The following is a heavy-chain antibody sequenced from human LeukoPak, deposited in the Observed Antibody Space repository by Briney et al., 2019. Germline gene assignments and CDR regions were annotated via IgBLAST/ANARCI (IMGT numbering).Heavy chain of an antibody. D-gene: IGHD3-16*02. CDR1: GGSITSYY. CDR3: AREASVWGSYRAYFDY. CDR2: IYYSGST. Sequence: SETLSLTCTVSGGSITSYYWSWIRQPPGKGLEWIGYIYYSGSTNYNPSLKSRVTTSVDTSKNQFSLKVSSVTAADTAVYYCAREASVWGSYRAYFDYWGQGTLVTVSS. V-gene: IGHV4-59*01. J-gene: IGHJ4*02.